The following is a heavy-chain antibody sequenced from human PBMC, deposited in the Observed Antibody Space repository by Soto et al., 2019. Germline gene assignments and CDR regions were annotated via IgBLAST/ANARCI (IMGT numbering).Heavy chain of an antibody. J-gene: IGHJ4*02. V-gene: IGHV1-3*01. CDR1: GYTLTSYA. D-gene: IGHD3-10*01. CDR3: ARGPVTYYYGSGNPDY. CDR2: INAGNGNT. Sequence: GAAGKVSCKDSGYTLTSYAMQWVGPAPGQRLEWMGWINAGNGNTKYSQKFQGRVTITRDTSASTAYMELSSLRSEDTAVYYCARGPVTYYYGSGNPDYWGQGTLVTSPQ.